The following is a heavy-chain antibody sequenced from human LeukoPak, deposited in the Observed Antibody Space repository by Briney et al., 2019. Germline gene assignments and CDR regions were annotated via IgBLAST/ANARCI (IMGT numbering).Heavy chain of an antibody. J-gene: IGHJ4*02. CDR1: GGTFSSYA. CDR3: ASPTYYYDSSGYKGDY. V-gene: IGHV1-69*04. CDR2: IIPILGIA. D-gene: IGHD3-22*01. Sequence: ASVKVSCKASGGTFSSYAISWVRQAPGQGLEWMGRIIPILGIANYAQKFQGRVTITADKSTSTAYTELSSLRSEDTAVYYCASPTYYYDSSGYKGDYWGQGTLVTVSS.